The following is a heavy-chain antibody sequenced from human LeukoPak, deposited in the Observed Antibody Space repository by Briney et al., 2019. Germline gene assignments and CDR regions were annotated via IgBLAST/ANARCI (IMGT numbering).Heavy chain of an antibody. V-gene: IGHV3-53*01. D-gene: IGHD2-15*01. CDR3: ARGGDMLLRHWFDP. CDR1: GFTVSSNY. J-gene: IGHJ5*02. CDR2: IYTGGST. Sequence: PGGSLRLSCAASGFTVSSNYMSWVRQAPGKGLEWVSVIYTGGSTYYADSVKGRFTISRDNSKNTLFLQMNSLRAEDTAVYYCARGGDMLLRHWFDPWGQGTLVTVSS.